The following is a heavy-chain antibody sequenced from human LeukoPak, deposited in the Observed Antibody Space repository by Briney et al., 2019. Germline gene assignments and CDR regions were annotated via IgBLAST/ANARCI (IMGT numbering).Heavy chain of an antibody. CDR1: GGSIKSNNW. CDR2: IYHSGST. CDR3: ARVYGDYGYFDY. J-gene: IGHJ4*02. D-gene: IGHD4-17*01. Sequence: SETLSLTCAVSGGSIKSNNWWSWVRPPPGKGLEWIGEIYHSGSTNYNPSLESRVTVSVDKSKNQFSLDLSSVTAADTAVYYCARVYGDYGYFDYWGQGTLVTVSS. V-gene: IGHV4-4*02.